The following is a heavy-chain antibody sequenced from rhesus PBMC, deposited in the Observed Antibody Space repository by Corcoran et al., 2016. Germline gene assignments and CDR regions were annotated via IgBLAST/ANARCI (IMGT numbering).Heavy chain of an antibody. Sequence: QVQLQESGPGLVKPSETLSLTCAVAAGSFSSYWLSWLRPPPGKGLEWVGEINGNSGSTNYNPSLKIRVTISKVASKNQFSLKLSSVTAADTAVYYCASQPYFFFEFWGQGALVTVSS. CDR2: INGNSGST. CDR3: ASQPYFFFEF. J-gene: IGHJ1*01. CDR1: AGSFSSYW. V-gene: IGHV4-80*01. D-gene: IGHD2-2*01.